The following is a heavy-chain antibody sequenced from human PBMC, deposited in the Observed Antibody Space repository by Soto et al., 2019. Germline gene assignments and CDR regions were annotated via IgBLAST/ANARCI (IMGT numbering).Heavy chain of an antibody. CDR3: VRGGSVAAAPFDT. D-gene: IGHD2-15*01. CDR2: ININTGGT. J-gene: IGHJ4*02. V-gene: IGHV1-2*02. Sequence: GPSVKVPCKASGDSFSGHYIHWVRQAPGQGLEWMGWININTGGTNYAQKIQRRVTLTRDTSISTAFLELSSLTSDDTAVYFCVRGGSVAAAPFDTWGQGTLVTVSS. CDR1: GDSFSGHY.